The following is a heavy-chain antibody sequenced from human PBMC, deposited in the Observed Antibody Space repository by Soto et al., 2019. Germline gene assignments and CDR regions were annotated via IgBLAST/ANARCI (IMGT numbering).Heavy chain of an antibody. CDR1: GGSISSSNW. Sequence: ASETLSLTCAVSGGSISSSNWWSWVRQPPGKGLEWIGEIYHSGSTNYNPSLKSRVTISVDKSKNQFSLKLSSVTAADTAVYYCASVLLWFGIPSGWFDPWGQGTLVTVSS. J-gene: IGHJ5*02. CDR2: IYHSGST. D-gene: IGHD3-10*01. V-gene: IGHV4-4*02. CDR3: ASVLLWFGIPSGWFDP.